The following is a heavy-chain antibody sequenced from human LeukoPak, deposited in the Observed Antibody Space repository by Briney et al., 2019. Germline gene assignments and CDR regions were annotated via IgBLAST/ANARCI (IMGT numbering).Heavy chain of an antibody. D-gene: IGHD3-3*01. J-gene: IGHJ3*02. CDR2: IKQDGGEK. V-gene: IGHV3-7*01. Sequence: GGSLRLSCAASGFTFSSYWMSWVRQAPGKGLEWVANIKQDGGEKYYVDSVKGRFTISRNNAKNSLYLQMNSLRAEDTAVYYCARVGEGITIFGVVIPRDAFDIWGQGTMVTVSS. CDR3: ARVGEGITIFGVVIPRDAFDI. CDR1: GFTFSSYW.